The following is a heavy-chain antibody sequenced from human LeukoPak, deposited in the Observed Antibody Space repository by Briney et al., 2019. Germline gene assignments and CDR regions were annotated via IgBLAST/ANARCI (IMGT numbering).Heavy chain of an antibody. V-gene: IGHV3-7*03. CDR2: INQPGSQK. J-gene: IGHJ4*02. CDR1: GFTFGDYA. D-gene: IGHD6-6*01. Sequence: PGGSLRLSCTASGFTFGDYAMSWIRQAPGKGLEWVANINQPGSQKYHVDSVKGRFAISRDNARNSLFLQMNSLTADDTAVYYCARGLGKGSSDYWGQGTLVTVSS. CDR3: ARGLGKGSSDY.